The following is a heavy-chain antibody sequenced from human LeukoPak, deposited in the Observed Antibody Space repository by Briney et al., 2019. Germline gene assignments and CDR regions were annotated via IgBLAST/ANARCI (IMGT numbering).Heavy chain of an antibody. CDR1: GFTFSSYA. D-gene: IGHD6-6*01. Sequence: PGRSLRLSCAASGFTFSSYAMSWVRQAPAKGLEWVSTISGSGGGTYYADSVKGRFTISRDDSKNTLHLQMNSLRAEDTAVYYCVRGLDYFDYWGQGTLVTVSS. CDR2: ISGSGGGT. J-gene: IGHJ4*02. V-gene: IGHV3-23*01. CDR3: VRGLDYFDY.